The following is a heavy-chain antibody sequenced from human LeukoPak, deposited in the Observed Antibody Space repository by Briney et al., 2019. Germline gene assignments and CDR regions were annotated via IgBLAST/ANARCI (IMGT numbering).Heavy chain of an antibody. D-gene: IGHD1-26*01. CDR1: GGSISSYY. CDR2: IYYSGIT. CDR3: ARAGRWEGRPHAFDI. J-gene: IGHJ3*02. Sequence: SETLSLTCTVSGGSISSYYWSWIRQPPGKGLECIGYIYYSGITNYNPSLKSRVTISVDASKNQFSLKLSSVTAADTAVYYCARAGRWEGRPHAFDIWGQGTMVAVSS. V-gene: IGHV4-59*01.